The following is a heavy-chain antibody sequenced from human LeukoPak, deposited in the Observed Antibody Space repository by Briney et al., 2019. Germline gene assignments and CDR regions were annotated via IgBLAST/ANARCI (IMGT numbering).Heavy chain of an antibody. D-gene: IGHD6-19*01. J-gene: IGHJ6*03. CDR2: IYYSGST. CDR3: ARHQGESSGWYNYYYYMDV. V-gene: IGHV4-34*01. Sequence: SETLSLTCAVYGGSFSGYYWSWIRQPPGKGLEWIGSIYYSGSTYYNPSLKSRVTISVDTSKNQFSLKLSSVTAADTAVYYCARHQGESSGWYNYYYYMDVWGKGTTVTISS. CDR1: GGSFSGYY.